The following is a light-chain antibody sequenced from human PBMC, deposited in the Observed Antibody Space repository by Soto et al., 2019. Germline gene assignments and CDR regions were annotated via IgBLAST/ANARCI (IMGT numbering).Light chain of an antibody. CDR2: SAS. CDR3: QQANTVPST. CDR1: QGISRS. Sequence: DIQMTQSPSSVSASVGDRVTITCQASQGISRSLAWYHQKPGKAPKLLLYSASSLQSGAPSRFSGSGFGTDFTAAISSLQPEDFATYYCQQANTVPSTVGQGTRLESK. J-gene: IGKJ5*01. V-gene: IGKV1D-12*01.